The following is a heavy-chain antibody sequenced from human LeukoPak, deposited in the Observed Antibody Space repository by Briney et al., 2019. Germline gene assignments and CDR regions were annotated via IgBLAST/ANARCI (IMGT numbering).Heavy chain of an antibody. CDR3: ARASGGYCSGYICYSLDY. V-gene: IGHV3-30-3*01. CDR2: ISYDGSNK. J-gene: IGHJ4*02. Sequence: RAGGSLRLSCAASGFTFSNYAMHWVRQAPGKGLEWVAVISYDGSNKYYADSVKGRFTISRDNSKNTLFLQMNSLRAEDTAVYYCARASGGYCSGYICYSLDYWGQGTLVTVSS. D-gene: IGHD2-15*01. CDR1: GFTFSNYA.